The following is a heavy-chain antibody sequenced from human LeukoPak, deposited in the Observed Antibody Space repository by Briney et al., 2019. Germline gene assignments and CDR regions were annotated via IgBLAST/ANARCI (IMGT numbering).Heavy chain of an antibody. Sequence: GGSLRLSCAASGFTFSSYSMNWVRQAPGKGLEWVSSISSSSSYIYYADSVKGRFTISRDNSKNTLYLQMNSLRAEDTAVYYCAKYYYDSSGNRYCFDYWGQGTLVTVSS. CDR2: ISSSSSYI. CDR1: GFTFSSYS. J-gene: IGHJ4*02. V-gene: IGHV3-21*01. D-gene: IGHD3-22*01. CDR3: AKYYYDSSGNRYCFDY.